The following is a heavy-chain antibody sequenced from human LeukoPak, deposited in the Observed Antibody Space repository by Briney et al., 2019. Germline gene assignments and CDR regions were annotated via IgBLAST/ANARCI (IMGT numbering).Heavy chain of an antibody. CDR2: INWNGGST. CDR1: GFTFDDYA. CDR3: ARDGGPWGSMTFDY. J-gene: IGHJ4*02. V-gene: IGHV3-20*04. Sequence: GGSLRLSCATSGFTFDDYAMSWVRQAPGKGLEWVSRINWNGGSTIYADSVKGRFTISRDNAKNSLYLQMNSLRAEDTALYYCARDGGPWGSMTFDYWGQGTLVTVSS. D-gene: IGHD2/OR15-2a*01.